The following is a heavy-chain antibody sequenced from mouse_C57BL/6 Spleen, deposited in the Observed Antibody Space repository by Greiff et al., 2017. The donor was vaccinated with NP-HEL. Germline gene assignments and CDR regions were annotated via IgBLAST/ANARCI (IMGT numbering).Heavy chain of an antibody. CDR1: GFTFTDYY. CDR3: ARWTGDY. Sequence: EVKVVESGGGLVQPGGSLRLSCAASGFTFTDYYMSWVRQPPGKALEWLGFIRNKANGYTTEYSASVKGRFTISRDNSQSILYLQMNALRAEDRATYYCARWTGDYWGQGTSVTASS. CDR2: IRNKANGYTT. V-gene: IGHV7-3*01. J-gene: IGHJ4*01.